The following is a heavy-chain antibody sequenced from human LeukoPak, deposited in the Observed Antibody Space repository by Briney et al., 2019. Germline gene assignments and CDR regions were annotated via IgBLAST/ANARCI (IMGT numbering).Heavy chain of an antibody. Sequence: GGSLRLSCAASGFTFCSYALHWVRQAPGKGLEWVALISYDGSNKYYTDSVKGRFTISRDNSKNTLYLQMNTLRAEDTAVYYCARDSGQQWLVDYFDYWGQGTLVTVSS. D-gene: IGHD6-19*01. CDR1: GFTFCSYA. CDR2: ISYDGSNK. V-gene: IGHV3-30*04. J-gene: IGHJ4*02. CDR3: ARDSGQQWLVDYFDY.